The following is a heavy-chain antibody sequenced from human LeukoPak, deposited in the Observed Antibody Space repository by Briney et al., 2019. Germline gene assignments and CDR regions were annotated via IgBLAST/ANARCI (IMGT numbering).Heavy chain of an antibody. J-gene: IGHJ4*02. Sequence: GGSLRLSCAASGFTFSSYWMSWVRQAPGKGLEWVANIKQDGSQKYYVDSVKGRFTISRDNAQNSLYLHMNSLRAEDTFVYYCASSNWNYYNYWGQGTLVTVSS. CDR3: ASSNWNYYNY. CDR2: IKQDGSQK. CDR1: GFTFSSYW. V-gene: IGHV3-7*05. D-gene: IGHD1-20*01.